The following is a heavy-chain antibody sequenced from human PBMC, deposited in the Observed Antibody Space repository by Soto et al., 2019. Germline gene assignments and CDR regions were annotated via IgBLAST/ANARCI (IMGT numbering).Heavy chain of an antibody. V-gene: IGHV4-59*01. CDR2: IYYGGSS. Sequence: QVQLQESGPGLVKPSETLSLTCTVSGGSISLYYWSWIRQPPGKALEWIGYIYYGGSSKYNPSLKSRVTVSVDTSKNQFSLKLSSVTAADTAVYYCAKGGHWFDSWGQGTLVTVSS. D-gene: IGHD3-16*01. J-gene: IGHJ5*01. CDR3: AKGGHWFDS. CDR1: GGSISLYY.